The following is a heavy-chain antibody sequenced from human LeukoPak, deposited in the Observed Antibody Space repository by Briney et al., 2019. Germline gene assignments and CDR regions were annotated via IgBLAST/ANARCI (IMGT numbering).Heavy chain of an antibody. CDR2: IYYTGNT. CDR1: GFSFRTLA. D-gene: IGHD2-15*01. CDR3: VRSKSGAYGWFDP. J-gene: IGHJ5*02. Sequence: GSLKLSCSASGFSFRTLAMHWVRQAPGKGLEWIGYIYYTGNTNYNPSLKSRVTISIDTSKNHFSLNVNSVTAADAAMYYCVRSKSGAYGWFDPWGPGTLVTVSS. V-gene: IGHV4-59*01.